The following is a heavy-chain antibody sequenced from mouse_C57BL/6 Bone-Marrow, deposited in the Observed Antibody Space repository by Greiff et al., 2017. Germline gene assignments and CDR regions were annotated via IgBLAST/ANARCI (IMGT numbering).Heavy chain of an antibody. CDR1: GYTFTSYG. CDR2: IYPRSGNT. Sequence: LQESGAELARPGASVKLSCKASGYTFTSYGISWVKQRTGQGLEWIGEIYPRSGNTYYNEKFKGKATLTADKSSSTAYMELRSLTSEDSAVXFCARRPEGYAMDYWGQGTSVTVSS. CDR3: ARRPEGYAMDY. V-gene: IGHV1-81*01. J-gene: IGHJ4*01.